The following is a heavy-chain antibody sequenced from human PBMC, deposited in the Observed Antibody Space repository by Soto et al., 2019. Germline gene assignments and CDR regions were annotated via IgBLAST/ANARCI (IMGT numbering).Heavy chain of an antibody. D-gene: IGHD2-2*01. CDR2: INNSGST. CDR3: ARGREAAARLDY. V-gene: IGHV4-34*01. CDR1: GGSFSGYY. J-gene: IGHJ4*02. Sequence: SETLSLTCAVYGGSFSGYYWSWIRQPPGKGLEWIGEINNSGSTNYNPSLKSRVTISVDTSKNQFSLKLSSVTAADTAVYYCARGREAAARLDYWGQGTLVTVSS.